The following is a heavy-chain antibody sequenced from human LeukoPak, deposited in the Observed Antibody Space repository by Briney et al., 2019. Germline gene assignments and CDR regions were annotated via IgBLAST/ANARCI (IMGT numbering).Heavy chain of an antibody. J-gene: IGHJ4*02. V-gene: IGHV5-51*01. Sequence: GESLKISCKGSGYSFTSHWIGWVRQMPGKGLEWMGVVYPGDSDSDTKYSPSFQGQVTISADKSISTAYLQWSSLKASDTAIYYCARRDYYGSGSYWGAFDYWGQGTLVTVSS. D-gene: IGHD3-10*01. CDR1: GYSFTSHW. CDR2: VYPGDSDSDT. CDR3: ARRDYYGSGSYWGAFDY.